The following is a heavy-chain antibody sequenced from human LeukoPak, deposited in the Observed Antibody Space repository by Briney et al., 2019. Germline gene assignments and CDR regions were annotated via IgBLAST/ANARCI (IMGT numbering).Heavy chain of an antibody. J-gene: IGHJ6*03. D-gene: IGHD1-26*01. CDR2: IYYSGST. CDR3: ARRRWEPPDSYYYYMDV. V-gene: IGHV4-39*01. CDR1: CGSISSSSYY. Sequence: SETLSLTCTVSCGSISSSSYYWGWIREPPGKGLEWIGSIYYSGSTYYNPSLKSRVTISVDTSKNQFSLKLSSVTAADTAVYYCARRRWEPPDSYYYYMDVWGKGTTVTVSS.